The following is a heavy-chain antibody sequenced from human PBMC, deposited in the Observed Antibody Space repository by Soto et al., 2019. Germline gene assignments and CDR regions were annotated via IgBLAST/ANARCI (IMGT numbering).Heavy chain of an antibody. CDR3: ARGDHGFDY. J-gene: IGHJ4*02. V-gene: IGHV4-61*01. CDR1: GGSVSSGSYY. Sequence: ETLSLTCTVSGGSVSSGSYYWSWIRQPPGKGLEWIGYIYYSGSTNYNPSLKSRVTISVDTSKNQFSLKLSSVTAADTAVYYCARGDHGFDYWGQGTLVTVSS. CDR2: IYYSGST.